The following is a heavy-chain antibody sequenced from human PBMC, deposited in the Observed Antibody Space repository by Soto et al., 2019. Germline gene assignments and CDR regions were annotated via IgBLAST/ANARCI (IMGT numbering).Heavy chain of an antibody. V-gene: IGHV4-34*01. CDR3: AREEAARPSDY. D-gene: IGHD6-6*01. J-gene: IGHJ4*02. CDR2: INHSGST. CDR1: GGSFSGYY. Sequence: LSLTCAVSGGSFSGYYLSWIRPPPGKGLEWIGEINHSGSTNYNPSLKSRVTISVDTSKNQFSLKLSSVTAADTAVYYCAREEAARPSDYWGQGTLVTVSS.